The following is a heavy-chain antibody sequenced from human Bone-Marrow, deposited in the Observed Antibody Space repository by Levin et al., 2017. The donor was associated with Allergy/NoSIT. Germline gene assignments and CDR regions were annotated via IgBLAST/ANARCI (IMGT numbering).Heavy chain of an antibody. D-gene: IGHD6-19*01. V-gene: IGHV1-2*02. CDR2: INPNSGGT. J-gene: IGHJ4*02. Sequence: EASVKVSCKASGYTFTGYYMHWVRQAPGQGLEWMGWINPNSGGTNYAQKFQGRVTMTRDTSISTAYMELSRLRSDDTAVYYCARDLMAGTAEYYFDYWGQGTLVTVSS. CDR1: GYTFTGYY. CDR3: ARDLMAGTAEYYFDY.